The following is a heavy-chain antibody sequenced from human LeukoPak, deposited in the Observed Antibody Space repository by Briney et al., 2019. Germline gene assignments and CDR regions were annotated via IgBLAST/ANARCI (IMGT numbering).Heavy chain of an antibody. CDR1: GGSISSYY. CDR2: IYYSGST. CDR3: AKNGQSGFSFDP. J-gene: IGHJ5*02. V-gene: IGHV4-59*12. Sequence: SETLSLTCTVSGGSISSYYWSWIRQPPGKGLEWIGYIYYSGSTNYNPSLKSRVTISVDTSKHQFSLKLNSVTAADTAVYYCAKNGQSGFSFDPWGQGTLVTVSS. D-gene: IGHD3-3*01.